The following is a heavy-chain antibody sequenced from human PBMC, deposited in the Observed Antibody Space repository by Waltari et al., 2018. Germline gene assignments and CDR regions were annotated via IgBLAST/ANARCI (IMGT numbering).Heavy chain of an antibody. CDR3: VKYSGFDYFFDF. CDR2: ISHDGNNK. CDR1: GFTSSNCN. V-gene: IGHV3-30*18. J-gene: IGHJ4*02. Sequence: QLVESGGGVVQPGRSLRLSCVASGFTSSNCNMHWARQAPGQGLEWVASISHDGNNKDYADSVKSRFTVSRDNSQNTLYLQINNLRADDTAVYYCVKYSGFDYFFDFWGQGTPVTVSS. D-gene: IGHD5-12*01.